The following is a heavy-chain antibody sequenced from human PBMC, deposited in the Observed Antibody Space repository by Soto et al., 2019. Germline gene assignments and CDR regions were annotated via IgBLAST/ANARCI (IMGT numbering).Heavy chain of an antibody. Sequence: GASVKVSCKASGYTFTSYDINWVRQATGQGLEWMGWMNPNSGNTGYAQKFQGRVTMTRNTSISTAYMELSSLRSEDTAVYYCARDLRLRRTHRNFQHWGQGTLVTVSS. D-gene: IGHD4-17*01. CDR3: ARDLRLRRTHRNFQH. J-gene: IGHJ1*01. V-gene: IGHV1-8*01. CDR1: GYTFTSYD. CDR2: MNPNSGNT.